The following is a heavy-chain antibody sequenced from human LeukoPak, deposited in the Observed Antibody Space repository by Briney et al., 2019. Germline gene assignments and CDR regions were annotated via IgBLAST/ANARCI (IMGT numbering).Heavy chain of an antibody. Sequence: ASVKVSCKASGGTFSSYAISWVRQAPGQGLEWMGGIIPIFGTANYAQKFQGRVTITADKSTSTAYMELSSLRSDDTAVYYCASGYSYSYYYYYYVDVWGKGTTVTVSS. D-gene: IGHD5-18*01. CDR2: IIPIFGTA. CDR1: GGTFSSYA. V-gene: IGHV1-69*06. CDR3: ASGYSYSYYYYYYVDV. J-gene: IGHJ6*03.